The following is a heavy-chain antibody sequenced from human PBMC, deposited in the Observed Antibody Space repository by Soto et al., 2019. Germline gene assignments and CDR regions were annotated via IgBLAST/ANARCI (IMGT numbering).Heavy chain of an antibody. V-gene: IGHV4-34*01. CDR1: GGSFSGYY. CDR3: ARAYVLRYFDWPQYYYYYMDV. Sequence: PSETLSLTCAVYGGSFSGYYWSWIRQPPGKGLEWIGEINHSGSTNYNPSLKSRVTISVDTSKNQFSLKLSSVTAADTAVYYCARAYVLRYFDWPQYYYYYMDVWGKGTTVTVSS. D-gene: IGHD3-9*01. J-gene: IGHJ6*03. CDR2: INHSGST.